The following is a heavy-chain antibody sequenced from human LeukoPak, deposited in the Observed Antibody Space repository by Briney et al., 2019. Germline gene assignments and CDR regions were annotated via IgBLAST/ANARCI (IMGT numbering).Heavy chain of an antibody. Sequence: PGGSLRLSCATSGFTFSSYWMNWVRQAPGKGLEWVANLNQDGSEKYYVDSVRGRFTISRDNAKNSLYLHMNSLTVEDTAVYYCAAELYGGIFGHCCSFAYWGQGTLVTVSS. CDR1: GFTFSSYW. D-gene: IGHD2-21*02. V-gene: IGHV3-7*03. CDR2: LNQDGSEK. CDR3: AAELYGGIFGHCCSFAY. J-gene: IGHJ4*02.